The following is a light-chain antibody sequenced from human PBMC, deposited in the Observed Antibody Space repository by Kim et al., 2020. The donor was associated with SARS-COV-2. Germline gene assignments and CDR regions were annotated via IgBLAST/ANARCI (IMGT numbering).Light chain of an antibody. J-gene: IGKJ4*01. Sequence: IQLTQSPSSLSASVGDRVAITFRASQGISNHLAWYQHKPGKAPKLLIYGASTLQSGVPSRFSGSGSGTDFTLTISSLQPEDFATYYCQQLNSYPLTFGGGTKVEIK. CDR2: GAS. CDR1: QGISNH. CDR3: QQLNSYPLT. V-gene: IGKV1-9*01.